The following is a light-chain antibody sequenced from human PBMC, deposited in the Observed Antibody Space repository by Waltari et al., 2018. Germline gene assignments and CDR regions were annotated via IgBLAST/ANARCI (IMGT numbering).Light chain of an antibody. V-gene: IGKV1-9*01. J-gene: IGKJ4*01. CDR1: QGISSF. CDR2: AAS. CDR3: QQYNNWPLT. Sequence: QLTQSPSSLSASVGDRVTITCRASQGISSFLAWYQQKAGKAPKLLIYAASTLQSGVPSRFSGSGSGTDFTLTISSLQPEDFAVYYCQQYNNWPLTFGGGTKVEIK.